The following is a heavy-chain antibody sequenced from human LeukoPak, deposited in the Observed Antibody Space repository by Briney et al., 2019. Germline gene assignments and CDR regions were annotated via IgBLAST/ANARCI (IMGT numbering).Heavy chain of an antibody. Sequence: PGGSLRLSCRGSEFKISNYEMTWVRQAPGKGLEWVSYISGRSTTIFYADSVKGRFTISRDNAKNSLYLQMNSLTAEDTAVYFCARHSGTYFDYWGQGTLVTVSS. V-gene: IGHV3-48*03. CDR1: EFKISNYE. CDR3: ARHSGTYFDY. D-gene: IGHD1-26*01. J-gene: IGHJ4*02. CDR2: ISGRSTTI.